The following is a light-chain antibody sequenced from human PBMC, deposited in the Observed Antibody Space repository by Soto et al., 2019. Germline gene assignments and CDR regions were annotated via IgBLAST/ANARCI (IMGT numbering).Light chain of an antibody. J-gene: IGKJ1*01. CDR1: QTVEKNY. Sequence: EIVLTQSPGTLSLSPGDRATLSYRASQTVEKNYLAWYQQKPGQAPRLLVDDASRRAAGIPDRFSGSGSGTDFTLTISRLEPEDFAVYYCQQCATSPRTFGQGTKVEVK. V-gene: IGKV3-20*01. CDR2: DAS. CDR3: QQCATSPRT.